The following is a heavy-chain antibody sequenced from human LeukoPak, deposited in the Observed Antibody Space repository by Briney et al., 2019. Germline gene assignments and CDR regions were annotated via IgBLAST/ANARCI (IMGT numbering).Heavy chain of an antibody. CDR3: AKSLIRLGYSIDY. J-gene: IGHJ4*02. CDR2: IWYDGSNK. D-gene: IGHD2-15*01. V-gene: IGHV3-33*06. Sequence: GGSLRLSCAASGFTFSSYGMHWVRQAPGKGLEWVAVIWYDGSNKYYADSVKGRFTISGDNSKNTLYLQMNSLRAEDTAVYYCAKSLIRLGYSIDYWGQGTLVTVSS. CDR1: GFTFSSYG.